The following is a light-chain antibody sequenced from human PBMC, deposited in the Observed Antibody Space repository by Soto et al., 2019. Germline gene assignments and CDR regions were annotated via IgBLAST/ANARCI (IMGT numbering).Light chain of an antibody. J-gene: IGLJ3*02. CDR2: EVS. Sequence: QSALAQPAAVSGSPGQSITIPCAGSDSDIGSSKYVSWYRQDPGKAPKVVIYEVSNRPSDISHRFSGSKSGNTASLRISALRPEDEARYYCNSYTTTGTWMFGGGTKVTVL. V-gene: IGLV2-14*01. CDR3: NSYTTTGTWM. CDR1: DSDIGSSKY.